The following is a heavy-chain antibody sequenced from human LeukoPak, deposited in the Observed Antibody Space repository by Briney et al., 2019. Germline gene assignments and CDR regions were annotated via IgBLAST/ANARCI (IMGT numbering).Heavy chain of an antibody. CDR2: IDTDGSTT. V-gene: IGHV3-74*01. Sequence: PGGSLRLSCAASGFTFSNSLMHWVRQVPGKGLVWVARIDTDGSTTHYADSVKGRFTISRDNAKNSLYLQMNSLRAEDTAVYYCARRLACYGDGYNYHFDYWGQGTLVTVSS. J-gene: IGHJ4*02. CDR1: GFTFSNSL. D-gene: IGHD5-24*01. CDR3: ARRLACYGDGYNYHFDY.